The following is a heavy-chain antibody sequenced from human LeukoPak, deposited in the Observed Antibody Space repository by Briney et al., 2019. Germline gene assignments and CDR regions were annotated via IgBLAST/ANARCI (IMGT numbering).Heavy chain of an antibody. CDR2: INHDGSST. CDR1: GFTFSTFW. Sequence: PGGSLRLSCATSGFTFSTFWMHWVRQAPGKGLVWVSRINHDGSSTYYADSVKGRFTISRDNSKNTLYVQMNSLRAEDTAVYYCAKVSYYDILTGPTYMDAWGKGTTVTVS. V-gene: IGHV3-74*01. D-gene: IGHD3-9*01. CDR3: AKVSYYDILTGPTYMDA. J-gene: IGHJ6*03.